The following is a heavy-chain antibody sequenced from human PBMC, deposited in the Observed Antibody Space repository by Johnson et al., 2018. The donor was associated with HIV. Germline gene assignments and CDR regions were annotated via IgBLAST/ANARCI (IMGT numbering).Heavy chain of an antibody. V-gene: IGHV3-30*04. CDR2: IGFDGTNK. Sequence: QMLLVESGGGVVQPGRSLRLSCAASGFTFSSYAIHWVRQAPGKGLQWVAVIGFDGTNKYYADSLKGRFTISRDNSKNTLYLQMNSLRPEDTALYFCARDSGAPGKDAFDIWCKGTMVTISS. CDR1: GFTFSSYA. D-gene: IGHD1-26*01. J-gene: IGHJ3*02. CDR3: ARDSGAPGKDAFDI.